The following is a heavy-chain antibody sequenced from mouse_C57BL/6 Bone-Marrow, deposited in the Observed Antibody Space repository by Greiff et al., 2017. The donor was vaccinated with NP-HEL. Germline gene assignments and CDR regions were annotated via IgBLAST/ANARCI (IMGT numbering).Heavy chain of an antibody. V-gene: IGHV5-6*01. CDR1: GFTFRSYG. CDR2: IGSGGSYT. Sequence: EVQLVESGGDLVKPGGSLKFSCAASGFTFRSYGMSWVGQTPDKGRGWVATIGSGGSYTYYPDSVKGRFTISRDNAKNTLYLQMSSLKSDDTAMYYCARRTTVVADYAMDDWGQGTSVTVSS. D-gene: IGHD1-1*01. CDR3: ARRTTVVADYAMDD. J-gene: IGHJ4*01.